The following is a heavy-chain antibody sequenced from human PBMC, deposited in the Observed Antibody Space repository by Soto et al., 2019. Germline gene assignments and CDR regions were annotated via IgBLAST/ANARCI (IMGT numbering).Heavy chain of an antibody. CDR3: ARSGTKVAGRACFDY. CDR2: INPSGGST. CDR1: GYTFTSYY. V-gene: IGHV1-46*01. D-gene: IGHD6-19*01. J-gene: IGHJ4*02. Sequence: ASVKVSCKASGYTFTSYYMHWVRQAPGQGLEWMGIINPSGGSTSYAQKFQGRVTMTRDTSTSTVYMELSSLRSEDTAVYYCARSGTKVAGRACFDYWGQGTLVTVSS.